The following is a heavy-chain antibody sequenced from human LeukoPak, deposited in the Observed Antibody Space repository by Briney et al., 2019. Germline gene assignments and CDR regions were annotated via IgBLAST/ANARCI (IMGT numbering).Heavy chain of an antibody. Sequence: SETLSLTCTVSGGSISSYYWSWIRQPPGKGLDWIGYIYYSGSTNYNPSLKSRVTISVDTSKNQFSLKLSSVTAADTAVYYCARYSSSSGPTYYFDYWGQGTLVTVSS. D-gene: IGHD6-6*01. CDR3: ARYSSSSGPTYYFDY. V-gene: IGHV4-59*01. CDR1: GGSISSYY. CDR2: IYYSGST. J-gene: IGHJ4*02.